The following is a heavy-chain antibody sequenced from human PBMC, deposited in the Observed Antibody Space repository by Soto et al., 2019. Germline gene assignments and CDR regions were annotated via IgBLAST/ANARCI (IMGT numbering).Heavy chain of an antibody. CDR1: GFMFRGNG. CDR3: AVNPLDY. J-gene: IGHJ4*02. V-gene: IGHV3-30*03. Sequence: GGSRRLSCAGSGFMFRGNGMHGVRQAPGKGLEWVGVISNDGGNKYYADSVKGRFTISRDNSKNTLYLQMNSLRAEDTAVYYCAVNPLDYWGQGTLVTVSS. CDR2: ISNDGGNK.